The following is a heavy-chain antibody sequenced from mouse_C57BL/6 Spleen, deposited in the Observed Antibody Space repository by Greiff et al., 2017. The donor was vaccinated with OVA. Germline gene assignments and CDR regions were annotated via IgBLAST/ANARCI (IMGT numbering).Heavy chain of an antibody. D-gene: IGHD1-1*01. CDR2: ISYSGST. J-gene: IGHJ2*01. CDR1: GYSITSDY. CDR3: ARHYYGSSYAYFDY. V-gene: IGHV3-8*01. Sequence: EVKLPESGPGLAKPSQTLSLTCSVTGYSITSDYWHWIRKFPGNKLEYMGYISYSGSTYYTPSLKSRISITRDTSKKQYYLQLNSVTTEDTSTYYCARHYYGSSYAYFDYWGQGTTLTVSS.